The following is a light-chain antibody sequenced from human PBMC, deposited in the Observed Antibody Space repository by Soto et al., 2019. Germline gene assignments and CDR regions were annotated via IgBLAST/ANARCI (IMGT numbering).Light chain of an antibody. CDR1: SSDVGGYNC. V-gene: IGLV2-11*01. CDR3: CSYAGSGIFVV. Sequence: SALTQPRSVSGSPGQSVTISCIGTSSDVGGYNCVSWFRKYPGEAPKLIIYDVNKRPSGVPDRFSGSRSGSTASLTISGLQADDEAEYYCCSYAGSGIFVVFGEGTKVTVL. CDR2: DVN. J-gene: IGLJ3*02.